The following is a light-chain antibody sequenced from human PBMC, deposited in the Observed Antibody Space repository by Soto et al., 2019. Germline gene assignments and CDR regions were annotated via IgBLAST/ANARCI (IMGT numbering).Light chain of an antibody. CDR3: QQSYSGPLT. V-gene: IGKV1-5*03. J-gene: IGKJ4*01. Sequence: DIQMTQSPSTLSASVGDRVTITCRASQSISTWLAWYQQEPGKAPKLLIHKASSLQSGVPARFSGSGSGTDFTLTISSLHPDDFATYYCQQSYSGPLTFGGGTKVEIK. CDR1: QSISTW. CDR2: KAS.